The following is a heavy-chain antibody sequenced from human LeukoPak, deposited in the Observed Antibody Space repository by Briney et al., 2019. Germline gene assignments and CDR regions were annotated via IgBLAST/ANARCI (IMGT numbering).Heavy chain of an antibody. V-gene: IGHV4-39*07. D-gene: IGHD6-19*01. CDR2: IYYSGST. J-gene: IGHJ4*02. Sequence: SETLSLTCTVSGSSISSSSYYWGWIRQPPGKGQEWIGSIYYSGSTYYNPSLKSRVTISVDTSKNQFSLKLSSVTAADTAVYYCARYSTRAVAGTVFDYWGQGTLVTVSS. CDR1: GSSISSSSYY. CDR3: ARYSTRAVAGTVFDY.